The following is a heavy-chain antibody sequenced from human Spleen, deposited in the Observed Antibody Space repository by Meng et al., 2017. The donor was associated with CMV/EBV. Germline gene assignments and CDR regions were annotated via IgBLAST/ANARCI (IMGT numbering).Heavy chain of an antibody. Sequence: GESLKISCAASGFAFSSYALHWVRRAPGKGLEWVSVIYSGGSTNYADFVKGRFTISRDNSKNRVYLQMNSLRVEDTALDYCARAGPTVYHYYTLDVWGQGTTVTVSS. V-gene: IGHV3-53*01. J-gene: IGHJ6*02. CDR2: IYSGGST. CDR3: ARAGPTVYHYYTLDV. CDR1: GFAFSSYA.